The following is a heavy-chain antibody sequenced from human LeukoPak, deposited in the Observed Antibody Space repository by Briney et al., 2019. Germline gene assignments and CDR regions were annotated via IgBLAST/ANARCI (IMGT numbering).Heavy chain of an antibody. Sequence: SETLSLTCTVSGGSISSHYWSWIRQPPGKGLEWIGYIYYSGGTNYNPSLKSRVTISVDTSKNQFSLKLSSVTAADTAVYSCARDLGAYYYGSGDAFDIWGQGTMVTVSS. CDR1: GGSISSHY. CDR2: IYYSGGT. V-gene: IGHV4-59*11. D-gene: IGHD3-10*01. CDR3: ARDLGAYYYGSGDAFDI. J-gene: IGHJ3*02.